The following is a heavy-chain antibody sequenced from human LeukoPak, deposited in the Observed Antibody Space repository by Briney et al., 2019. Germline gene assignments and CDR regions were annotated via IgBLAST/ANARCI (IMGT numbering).Heavy chain of an antibody. J-gene: IGHJ3*02. Sequence: PSETLSLTCSVSGGSMTSHYWSWIRQPPGKGLEWIGFFHHTGGTNYNPYVKSRVTIAGDTPKNQGSLKMTSVTAADTAVYYCATNRPVGGAYWGSFDMWGHGTLVTVSS. D-gene: IGHD2-8*02. CDR2: FHHTGGT. CDR3: ATNRPVGGAYWGSFDM. V-gene: IGHV4-59*11. CDR1: GGSMTSHY.